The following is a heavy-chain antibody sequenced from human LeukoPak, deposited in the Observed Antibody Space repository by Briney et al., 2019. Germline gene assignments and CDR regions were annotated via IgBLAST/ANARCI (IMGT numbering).Heavy chain of an antibody. V-gene: IGHV3-23*01. CDR3: AKRNTMVRGGPCFDY. CDR2: IFGNGDTT. D-gene: IGHD3-10*01. Sequence: GGSLRLSCAASGFTFSSYIMNWVRQAPGKGLEWVSIIFGNGDTTYYADSVKSRFTVSRDNSKDTLYLQMNDLRPDDTAIYYCAKRNTMVRGGPCFDYWGQGLLVTVSS. J-gene: IGHJ4*02. CDR1: GFTFSSYI.